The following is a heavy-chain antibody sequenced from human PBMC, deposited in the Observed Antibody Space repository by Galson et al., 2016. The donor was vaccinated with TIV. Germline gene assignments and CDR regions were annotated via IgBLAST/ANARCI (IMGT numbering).Heavy chain of an antibody. V-gene: IGHV2-5*02. CDR2: IYWDDDK. CDR3: ALRRSSDIYRLAIWFDP. J-gene: IGHJ5*02. Sequence: PALVKPTQTLTLTCTFSGFSLTTHGMAVGWIRQAPGKALEWLALIYWDDDKRYSAPLKSRLNISKDTSRNQVVLTMTNMAPVDTATYYCALRRSSDIYRLAIWFDPWGQGTLVTVSS. D-gene: IGHD2-21*02. CDR1: GFSLTTHGMA.